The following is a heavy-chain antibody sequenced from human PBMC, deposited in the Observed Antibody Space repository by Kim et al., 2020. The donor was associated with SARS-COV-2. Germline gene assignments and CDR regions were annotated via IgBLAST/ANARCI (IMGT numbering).Heavy chain of an antibody. CDR2: K. V-gene: IGHV3-7*03. Sequence: KYYLDVVEVRFTISRDNAKHSLCLPMNSLRAEDTAVYYCARDPHRGGDYDYCGQGTLVTVSS. J-gene: IGHJ4*01. CDR3: ARDPHRGGDYDY. D-gene: IGHD4-17*01.